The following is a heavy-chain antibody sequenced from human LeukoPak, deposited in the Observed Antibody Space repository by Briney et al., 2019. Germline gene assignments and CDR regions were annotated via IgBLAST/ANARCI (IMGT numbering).Heavy chain of an antibody. Sequence: GGSLRLSCAASGFTFSSYGMHWVRQAPGKGLEWVAVISYDGSNKYYADSVKGRFTISRDNSKNTLYLQMNSLRAEDTAVYYCANLMGTAYYYDMDVWGQGTTVTVSS. CDR1: GFTFSSYG. J-gene: IGHJ6*02. V-gene: IGHV3-30*18. CDR3: ANLMGTAYYYDMDV. D-gene: IGHD1/OR15-1a*01. CDR2: ISYDGSNK.